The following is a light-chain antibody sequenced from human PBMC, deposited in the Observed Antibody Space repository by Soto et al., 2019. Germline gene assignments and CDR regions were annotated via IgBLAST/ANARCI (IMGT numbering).Light chain of an antibody. Sequence: AIQMTQSPSSLSASVGDRVTITCRASQDIRTELGWYQQKPGNAPKLLIYATSILQSWVPSRFSGIGSGTDFTLTISSLQPEDFATYYCLQDYSYPRTFGQGTKV. CDR1: QDIRTE. J-gene: IGKJ1*01. CDR2: ATS. CDR3: LQDYSYPRT. V-gene: IGKV1-6*01.